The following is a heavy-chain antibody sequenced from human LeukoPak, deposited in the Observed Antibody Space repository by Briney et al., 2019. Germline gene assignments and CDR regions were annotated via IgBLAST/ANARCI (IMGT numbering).Heavy chain of an antibody. J-gene: IGHJ3*02. Sequence: GGSLRLSCAASGFTFSSYEMNWVRQAPGKGLEWVSYISSSGSTIYYADSVKGRFTITRDNPKNTLYLQMNSLRAEDTAVYYCARDLRLYSSGWYAGNAFDIWGQGTMVTVSS. V-gene: IGHV3-48*03. CDR3: ARDLRLYSSGWYAGNAFDI. CDR1: GFTFSSYE. CDR2: ISSSGSTI. D-gene: IGHD6-19*01.